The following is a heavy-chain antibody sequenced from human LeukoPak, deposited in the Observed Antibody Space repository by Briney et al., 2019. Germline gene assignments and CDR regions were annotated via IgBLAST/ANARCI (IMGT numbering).Heavy chain of an antibody. D-gene: IGHD2-21*01. Sequence: SETLSLTCTVSGGSISSYYWSWLRQPPGKGVEWVGYICYSGSTNYNPSLKSRVTISVDTSKNQFSLKLSSVTTADTAVYYCASLRDYSSAFDIWGQGTMVTVSS. CDR1: GGSISSYY. CDR2: ICYSGST. V-gene: IGHV4-59*01. CDR3: ASLRDYSSAFDI. J-gene: IGHJ3*02.